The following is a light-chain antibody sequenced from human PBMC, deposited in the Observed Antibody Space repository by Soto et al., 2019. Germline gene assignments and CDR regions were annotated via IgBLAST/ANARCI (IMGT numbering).Light chain of an antibody. CDR3: QQYYSTPPT. Sequence: DIVMTQSPDSLPVSLGERATINCKSSQSVLYSSNNRHFLAWYQQRPGQPPKLLIYWASTREAGVPDRFSGSGSGTDFTLTISSPQAEDVAVYYCQQYYSTPPTFGGGTKVEIK. V-gene: IGKV4-1*01. CDR2: WAS. J-gene: IGKJ4*01. CDR1: QSVLYSSNNRHF.